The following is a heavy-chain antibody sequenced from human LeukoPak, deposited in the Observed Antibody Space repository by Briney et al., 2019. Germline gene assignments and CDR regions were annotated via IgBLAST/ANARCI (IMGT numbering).Heavy chain of an antibody. CDR1: GYTFTSYY. J-gene: IGHJ5*02. V-gene: IGHV1-46*03. Sequence: ASVKVSCKASGYTFTSYYMHRVRQAPGQGLEWMGIINPSGGSTSYAQKFQGRVTMTRDTSTSTVYMELSSLRSEDTAVYYCARDGRVHYDFWSGYYRDEVWFDPWGQGTLVTVSS. CDR2: INPSGGST. CDR3: ARDGRVHYDFWSGYYRDEVWFDP. D-gene: IGHD3-3*01.